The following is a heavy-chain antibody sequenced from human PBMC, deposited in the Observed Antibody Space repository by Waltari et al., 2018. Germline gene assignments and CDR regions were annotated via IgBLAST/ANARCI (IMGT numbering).Heavy chain of an antibody. V-gene: IGHV4-30-4*08. Sequence: QTLSLTCTVSGGSISSGDYYWSWIRQPPGKGLEWIGYIYYSGSTYYNPSLKSRVTISVDTSKNQFSLKLSSVTAADTAVYYCARDGRCSGGSCKIGERGFDYWGQGTLVTVSS. CDR3: ARDGRCSGGSCKIGERGFDY. J-gene: IGHJ4*02. CDR2: IYYSGST. D-gene: IGHD2-15*01. CDR1: GGSISSGDYY.